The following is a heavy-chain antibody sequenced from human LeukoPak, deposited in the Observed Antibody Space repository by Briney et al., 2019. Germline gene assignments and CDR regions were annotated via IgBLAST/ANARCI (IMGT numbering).Heavy chain of an antibody. V-gene: IGHV1-8*01. CDR1: GYTFTSYD. Sequence: ASVKVSCKASGYTFTSYDINWVRQATGQGLEWMGWMNPNSGNTGYAQKFQGRVTMTRNTSISTAYMELSSQRSEDTAVYYCARGYGSSWNNWFDPWGQGTLVTVSS. CDR3: ARGYGSSWNNWFDP. D-gene: IGHD6-13*01. J-gene: IGHJ5*02. CDR2: MNPNSGNT.